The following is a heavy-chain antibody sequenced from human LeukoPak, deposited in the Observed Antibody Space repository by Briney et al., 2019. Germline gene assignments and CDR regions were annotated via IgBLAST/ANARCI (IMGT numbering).Heavy chain of an antibody. CDR3: VQVGTNYYLN. D-gene: IGHD3-10*01. CDR2: ISKNGDDT. J-gene: IGHJ4*02. CDR1: GFTFSDYP. V-gene: IGHV3-64D*06. Sequence: GGSLRLSCSASGFTFSDYPMHWVRQTPGKGLEYVSAISKNGDDTYYADSVKGRFTISRDNSKNTLYLQMSSLRTEDAAVFYCVQVGTNYYLNWGQGTLVIVSS.